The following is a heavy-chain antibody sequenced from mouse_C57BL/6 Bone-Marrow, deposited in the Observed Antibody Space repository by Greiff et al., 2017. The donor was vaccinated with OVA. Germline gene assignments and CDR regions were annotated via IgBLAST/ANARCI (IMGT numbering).Heavy chain of an antibody. CDR2: IDPENGDT. D-gene: IGHD3-2*02. Sequence: EVQLQQSGAELVRPGASVKLSCTASGFNIKDDYLHWVKQRPEQGLEWIGWIDPENGDTEYASKFQGKATITADTSSNTAYLQLSRLTSEDTAVYYCTTDSSGSPDYWGQGTTLTVSS. CDR3: TTDSSGSPDY. V-gene: IGHV14-4*01. CDR1: GFNIKDDY. J-gene: IGHJ2*01.